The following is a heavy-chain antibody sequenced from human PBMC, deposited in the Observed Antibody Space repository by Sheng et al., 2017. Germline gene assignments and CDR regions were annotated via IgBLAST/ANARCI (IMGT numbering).Heavy chain of an antibody. Sequence: QVQLQESGPGLVKPSETLSLTCAVSGYSISSGYYWGWIRQPPGKGLEWIGSIYHSGSTYYNPSLKSRVTISVDTSKNQFSLKLSSVTAADTAVYYCARDSEQWLVLGYFDYVGPGNPGPPSP. D-gene: IGHD6-19*01. CDR2: IYHSGST. CDR1: GYSISSGYY. V-gene: IGHV4-38-2*02. J-gene: IGHJ4*02. CDR3: ARDSEQWLVLGYFDY.